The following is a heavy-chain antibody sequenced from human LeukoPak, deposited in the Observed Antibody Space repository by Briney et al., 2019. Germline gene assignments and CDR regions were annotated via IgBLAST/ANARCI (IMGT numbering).Heavy chain of an antibody. Sequence: SETLSPTCTVSGGSISSYYWSWIRQPPGKGLEWIGYIYYSGSTNYNPSLKSRVTISVDTSKNQFSLKLSSVTAADTAVYYCARTTMVRGVKYYYYYYMDVWGKGTTVTISS. V-gene: IGHV4-59*01. CDR3: ARTTMVRGVKYYYYYYMDV. CDR1: GGSISSYY. CDR2: IYYSGST. D-gene: IGHD3-10*01. J-gene: IGHJ6*03.